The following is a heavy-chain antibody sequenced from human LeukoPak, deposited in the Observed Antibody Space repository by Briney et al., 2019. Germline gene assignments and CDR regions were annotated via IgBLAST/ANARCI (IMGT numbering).Heavy chain of an antibody. Sequence: SETLSLTCTVYGASISSYYWSWFRQPAGKALEWIGRIYVTGSTTYNPSLESRATMSLDTSKNHFSLKLRSVTAADTAVYYCARDSGTTGEVKFDPWGQGTLVTVSS. CDR1: GASISSYY. V-gene: IGHV4-4*07. J-gene: IGHJ5*02. CDR2: IYVTGST. D-gene: IGHD1-7*01. CDR3: ARDSGTTGEVKFDP.